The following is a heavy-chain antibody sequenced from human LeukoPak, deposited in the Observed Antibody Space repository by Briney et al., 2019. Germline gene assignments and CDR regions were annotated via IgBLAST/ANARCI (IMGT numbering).Heavy chain of an antibody. V-gene: IGHV3-48*03. J-gene: IGHJ6*03. CDR1: GFTFSSYE. Sequence: GGSLRLSCAASGFTFSSYEMNWVRQAPGKGLEWVSYISSSGSTIYYADSVKGRFTISRDNAKNSMYLQMNSLRAEDTAVYYCARGRGPYYYYYYYMDVWGKGTTVTVSS. CDR2: ISSSGSTI. D-gene: IGHD5-24*01. CDR3: ARGRGPYYYYYYYMDV.